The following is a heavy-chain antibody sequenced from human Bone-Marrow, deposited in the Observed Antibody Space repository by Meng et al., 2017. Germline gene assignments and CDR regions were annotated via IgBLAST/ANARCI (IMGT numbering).Heavy chain of an antibody. V-gene: IGHV3-30*04. Sequence: GGSLRLSCAASGFTFSSYAMHWVRQAPGKGLEWVAVISYDGSNKYYADSVKGRFTISRDNSKTTLYLQMNSLRAEDTAVYYCARGLGYCSGGSCYSDYWGQGTLVTVSS. D-gene: IGHD2-15*01. CDR1: GFTFSSYA. CDR3: ARGLGYCSGGSCYSDY. J-gene: IGHJ4*02. CDR2: ISYDGSNK.